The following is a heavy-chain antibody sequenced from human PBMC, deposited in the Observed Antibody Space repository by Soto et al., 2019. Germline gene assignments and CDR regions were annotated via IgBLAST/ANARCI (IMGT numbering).Heavy chain of an antibody. J-gene: IGHJ5*02. Sequence: QVQLVQSGAEVKKPGASVKVSCKASGYTFTSYGISWVRQAPGQGLEWMGWISAYNGNTNYAQKLQDRVTMTTDTSTSTAYMELRSLRSDDTAVYYCARDSAIFGVVSNWFDPWGQGTLVTVSS. D-gene: IGHD3-3*01. CDR3: ARDSAIFGVVSNWFDP. CDR1: GYTFTSYG. CDR2: ISAYNGNT. V-gene: IGHV1-18*01.